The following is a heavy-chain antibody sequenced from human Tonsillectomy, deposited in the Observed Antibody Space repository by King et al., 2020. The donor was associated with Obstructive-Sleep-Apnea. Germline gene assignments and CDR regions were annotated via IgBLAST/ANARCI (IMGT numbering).Heavy chain of an antibody. CDR1: NYSISSDYY. CDR2: VSRDGRA. CDR3: ASLVSGDSGGYFDY. V-gene: IGHV4-38-2*02. D-gene: IGHD4-23*01. J-gene: IGHJ4*02. Sequence: QMQLQESGPGLVETSETLSLACTVSNYSISSDYYWAWIRLPPGKGLEWIARVSRDGRAHYNPSLGSRVTLSVDTAKNQFSLKLTSVTAADTAIYYCASLVSGDSGGYFDYWGQGTLVTVSS.